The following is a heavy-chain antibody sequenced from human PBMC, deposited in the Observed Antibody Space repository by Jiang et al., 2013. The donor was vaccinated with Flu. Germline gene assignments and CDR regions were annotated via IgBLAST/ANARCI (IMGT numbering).Heavy chain of an antibody. J-gene: IGHJ4*02. CDR2: IYYSGST. CDR3: ARIGSGDSSGYYYFDY. V-gene: IGHV4-28*01. CDR1: GYSISSSNW. D-gene: IGHD3-22*01. Sequence: GSGLVKPSDTLSLTCAVSGYSISSSNWWGWIRQPPGKGLEWIGYIYYSGSTYYNPSLKSRVTMSVDTSKNQFSLKLSSVTAVDTAVYYCARIGSGDSSGYYYFDYWGQGTLVTVSS.